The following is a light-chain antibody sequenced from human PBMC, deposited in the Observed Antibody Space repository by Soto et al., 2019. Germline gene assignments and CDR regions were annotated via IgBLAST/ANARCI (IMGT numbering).Light chain of an antibody. J-gene: IGKJ2*01. V-gene: IGKV1-39*01. Sequence: DIQMTQSPSSLSASVGDRVTITCRASQTITTYLNWYQQKPGKAPKLLISVASSLRSGDPSRFIGSGSGTDFTLTIYNLPPEDFAAYDWQHSDSPPYTFGQGTKVDIK. CDR2: VAS. CDR3: QHSDSPPYT. CDR1: QTITTY.